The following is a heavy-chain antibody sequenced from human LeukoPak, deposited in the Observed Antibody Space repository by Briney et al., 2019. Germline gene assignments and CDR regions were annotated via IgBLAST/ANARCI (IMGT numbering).Heavy chain of an antibody. CDR3: ARVAVEGGSYWWFDP. CDR2: IKQDGSEK. J-gene: IGHJ5*02. CDR1: GFTFSSYW. V-gene: IGHV3-7*01. Sequence: PGGSLRLSCAASGFTFSSYWMSWVRQAPGKGLEWVANIKQDGSEKYYVDSVKGRFTISRDNAKNTLYLQMNSLRAEDTAVYYCARVAVEGGSYWWFDPWGQGTLVTVSS. D-gene: IGHD1-26*01.